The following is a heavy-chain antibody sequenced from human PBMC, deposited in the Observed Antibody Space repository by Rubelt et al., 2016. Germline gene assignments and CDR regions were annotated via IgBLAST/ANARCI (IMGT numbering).Heavy chain of an antibody. J-gene: IGHJ4*02. CDR2: IYTSGST. D-gene: IGHD2-15*01. CDR3: ARARRFCSGGSCYWGLFDY. Sequence: QVQLQESGPGLVKPSETLSLTCTVSGGSISSYYWSWIRQPAGKGLERIGRIYTSGSTNYNPSLKSRVTISVDTSKNQFSLNLSSVTAADTAVDYCARARRFCSGGSCYWGLFDYWGQGTLVTVSS. V-gene: IGHV4-4*07. CDR1: GGSISSYY.